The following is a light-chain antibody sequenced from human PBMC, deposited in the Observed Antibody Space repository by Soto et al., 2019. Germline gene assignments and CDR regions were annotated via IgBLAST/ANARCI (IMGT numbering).Light chain of an antibody. J-gene: IGLJ1*01. CDR3: AAWDDSLSALYV. Sequence: QSLLTQPPPASWAPRQRGTLSFSWNSPKIGSNYVYWYQQLPGTAPKLLIYRNNQRPSGVPDRFSGSKSGTSASLAISGLRSEDEADYYCAAWDDSLSALYVFGTGTKVTVL. CDR1: SPKIGSNY. V-gene: IGLV1-47*01. CDR2: RNN.